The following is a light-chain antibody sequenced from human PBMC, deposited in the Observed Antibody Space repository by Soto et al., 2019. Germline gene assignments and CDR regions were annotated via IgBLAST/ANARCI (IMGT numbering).Light chain of an antibody. Sequence: EVVLTQSPVTLSLSPGERATLSCRASQSVSSSYLAWYQQKPGQAPRLLIYGASSRATGIPDRFSGGGSGTEFTLTISSLQSEDFAVYYCQQYNNWPPITFGQGTKVDIK. CDR1: QSVSSSY. J-gene: IGKJ1*01. CDR3: QQYNNWPPIT. V-gene: IGKV3-20*01. CDR2: GAS.